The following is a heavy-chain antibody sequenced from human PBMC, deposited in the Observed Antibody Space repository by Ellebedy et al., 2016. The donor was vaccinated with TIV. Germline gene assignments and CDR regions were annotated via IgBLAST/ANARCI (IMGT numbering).Heavy chain of an antibody. CDR2: IYYSGST. CDR1: GGSISSGGYY. D-gene: IGHD6-19*01. J-gene: IGHJ4*02. V-gene: IGHV4-31*03. Sequence: MPSETLSLTCTVSGGSISSGGYYWSWIRQHPGKGLEWIGYIYYSGSTYYNPSLKSRVTISVDTSKNQFSLKLSSVTAAETAVYYCARDSPARQWLVHFDYWGQGTLVTVSS. CDR3: ARDSPARQWLVHFDY.